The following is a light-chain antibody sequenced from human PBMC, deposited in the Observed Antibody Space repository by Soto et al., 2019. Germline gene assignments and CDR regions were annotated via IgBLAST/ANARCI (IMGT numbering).Light chain of an antibody. CDR2: VAS. CDR3: QQSFTTPLT. V-gene: IGKV1-39*01. J-gene: IGKJ4*01. Sequence: DIQMTQSPSSLSASVGDRVTIACQASQDISNYLHWYQQKPGKAPNVLINVASTLRSGVPSRFSGSGSGTDFNLTTNSLQPEDFATYFCQQSFTTPLTFGGGTKVDI. CDR1: QDISNY.